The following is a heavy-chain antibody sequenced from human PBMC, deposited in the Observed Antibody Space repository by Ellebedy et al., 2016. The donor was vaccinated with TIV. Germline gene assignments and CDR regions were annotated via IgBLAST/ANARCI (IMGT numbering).Heavy chain of an antibody. CDR1: GYTFTSYG. D-gene: IGHD3-22*01. CDR2: ISAYNGNT. Sequence: ASVKVSXKASGYTFTSYGISWVRQAPGQGLEWMGWISAYNGNTNYAQKLQGRVTMTTDTSTSTAYMELRSLRSDDTAVYYCARDLYYYDSSGYPSNPLDYWGQGTLVTVSS. V-gene: IGHV1-18*01. J-gene: IGHJ4*02. CDR3: ARDLYYYDSSGYPSNPLDY.